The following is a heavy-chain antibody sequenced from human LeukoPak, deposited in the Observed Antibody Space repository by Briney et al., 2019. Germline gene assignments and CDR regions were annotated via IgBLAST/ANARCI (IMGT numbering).Heavy chain of an antibody. V-gene: IGHV3-23*01. CDR3: AKDRYGSGIYYLDY. CDR2: ISGSDGST. Sequence: PGGSLRLSCAASGFTFTDYWMSWVRQAPGKGLEWVSCISGSDGSTYYADSVKGRFTISRDNSKNTLYLQMNSLRAEDTAVYYCAKDRYGSGIYYLDYWGQGTLVTVSS. CDR1: GFTFTDYW. D-gene: IGHD3-10*01. J-gene: IGHJ4*02.